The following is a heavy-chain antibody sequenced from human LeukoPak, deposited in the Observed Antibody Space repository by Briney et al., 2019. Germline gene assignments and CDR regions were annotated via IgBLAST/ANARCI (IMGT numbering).Heavy chain of an antibody. CDR1: GGSISSYY. V-gene: IGHV4-59*01. CDR3: ARVSRWSDWAFEG. D-gene: IGHD3-16*01. Sequence: SETLSLTCTVSGGSISSYYWSWIRQPPGKGLEWIGYIHNSGRPDYNPSLKSRVAISVDTSKNQFSLNLISVTAADTAVYYCARVSRWSDWAFEGWGQGTLVTVSS. J-gene: IGHJ4*02. CDR2: IHNSGRP.